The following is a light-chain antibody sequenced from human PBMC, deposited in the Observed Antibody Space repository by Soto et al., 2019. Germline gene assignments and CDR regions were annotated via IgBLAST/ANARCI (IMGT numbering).Light chain of an antibody. J-gene: IGKJ4*01. CDR3: QQSYSTPLT. CDR1: QSIGNY. CDR2: AAS. Sequence: DILMTQSPSSLSTSVGDRVPITCRASQSIGNYLNWYQQKPGTAPKLLIYAASSLQTGVPSRFSGNRSGTDFTLTISSLQPEDFATYFCQQSYSTPLTFGGGTKVEIK. V-gene: IGKV1-39*01.